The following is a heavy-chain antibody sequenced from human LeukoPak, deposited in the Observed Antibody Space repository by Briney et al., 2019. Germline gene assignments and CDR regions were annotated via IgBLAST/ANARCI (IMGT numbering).Heavy chain of an antibody. CDR3: ARSSSDHRLTRY. J-gene: IGHJ4*02. D-gene: IGHD6-19*01. V-gene: IGHV1-2*02. CDR1: GYTFTGYY. CDR2: INPNSGGT. Sequence: ASVKVSCKASGYTFTGYYMHWVRQAPGQGLEWMGWINPNSGGTNYGQKFQGRVTMTRDTSISTAYMELSRLRSDDTAVYYCARSSSDHRLTRYWGQGTLVTVSS.